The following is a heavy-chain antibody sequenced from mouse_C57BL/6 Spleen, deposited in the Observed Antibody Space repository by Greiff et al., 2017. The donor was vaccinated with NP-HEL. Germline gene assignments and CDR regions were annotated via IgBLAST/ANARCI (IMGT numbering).Heavy chain of an antibody. CDR3: ARETLLRYPFDY. CDR2: ISSGSSTI. Sequence: EVQLVESGGGLVKPGGSLKLSCAASGFTFSDYGMHWVRQAPEKGLEWVAYISSGSSTIYYADTVKGRFTISRDNAKNTLFLQMTSLRSEDTAMYYCARETLLRYPFDYWGQGTTLTVSS. J-gene: IGHJ2*01. V-gene: IGHV5-17*01. CDR1: GFTFSDYG. D-gene: IGHD1-1*01.